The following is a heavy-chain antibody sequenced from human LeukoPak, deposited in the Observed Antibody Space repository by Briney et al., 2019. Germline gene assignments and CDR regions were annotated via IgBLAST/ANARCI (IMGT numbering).Heavy chain of an antibody. V-gene: IGHV1-2*02. J-gene: IGHJ4*02. CDR2: INPNGGGT. D-gene: IGHD6-13*01. Sequence: ASVKVSCKASGYTFTGYYVHWVRQAPGQGLEWMGWINPNGGGTSYAQKFQGRVTMTRDTSISTAYMELSRLRSDDTAVYSCARSSTAGYFDFWGQGTLVTVSS. CDR1: GYTFTGYY. CDR3: ARSSTAGYFDF.